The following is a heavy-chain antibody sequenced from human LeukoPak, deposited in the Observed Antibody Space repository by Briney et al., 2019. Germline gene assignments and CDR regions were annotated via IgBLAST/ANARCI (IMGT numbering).Heavy chain of an antibody. CDR3: ARDLSKAGKYYNSSGVLFPY. Sequence: GGSLRLSCAASGFTFSSYGMHWVRQAPGKGLEWVAFIRYDGSNKYYADSVKGRFTISRDNSKNTLYLQMNSLRAEDTAVYYCARDLSKAGKYYNSSGVLFPYWGQGTLVTVSS. J-gene: IGHJ4*02. CDR2: IRYDGSNK. V-gene: IGHV3-30*02. CDR1: GFTFSSYG. D-gene: IGHD3-22*01.